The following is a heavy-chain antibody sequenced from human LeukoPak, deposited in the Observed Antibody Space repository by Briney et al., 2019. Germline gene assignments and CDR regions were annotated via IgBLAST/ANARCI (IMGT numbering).Heavy chain of an antibody. J-gene: IGHJ3*01. D-gene: IGHD5-24*01. CDR2: IGASGEST. V-gene: IGHV3-23*01. Sequence: GGSLRPSCAASGFTFSVAAMTWVRQAPGKGLEWVSLIGASGESTYYADSVKGRFTISRDNSKNTLSLQMNSLRVEDTAMYFCAKDIQLSTWGLGTMVTVSS. CDR1: GFTFSVAA. CDR3: AKDIQLST.